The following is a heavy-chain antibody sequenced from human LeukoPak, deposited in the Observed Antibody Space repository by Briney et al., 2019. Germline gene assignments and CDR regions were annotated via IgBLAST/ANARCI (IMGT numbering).Heavy chain of an antibody. Sequence: GGSRRLSCAASGFTFSSYAMHWVRQAPGKGLEWVAVISYDGSNKYYADSVKGRFTISRDNSKNTLYLQMNSLRAEDTAVYCCARAPRRYCSSTSCYSYYSDYWGQGTLVTVSS. CDR3: ARAPRRYCSSTSCYSYYSDY. J-gene: IGHJ4*02. D-gene: IGHD2-2*01. CDR2: ISYDGSNK. CDR1: GFTFSSYA. V-gene: IGHV3-30*04.